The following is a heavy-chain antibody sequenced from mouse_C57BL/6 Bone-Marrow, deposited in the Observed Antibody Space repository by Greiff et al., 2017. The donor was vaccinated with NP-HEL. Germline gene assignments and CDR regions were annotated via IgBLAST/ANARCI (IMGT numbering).Heavy chain of an antibody. CDR1: GFTFSDYY. CDR3: ARQGDYGAWFAY. V-gene: IGHV5-12*01. D-gene: IGHD2-4*01. J-gene: IGHJ3*01. Sequence: EVQLVESGGGLVQPGGSLKLSCAASGFTFSDYYMYWVRQTPEKRLEWVAYISNGGGSTYYPDTVKGRFPISRDNAKNTLYLQMSRLKSEYTAMYYCARQGDYGAWFAYWGQGTLVTVSA. CDR2: ISNGGGST.